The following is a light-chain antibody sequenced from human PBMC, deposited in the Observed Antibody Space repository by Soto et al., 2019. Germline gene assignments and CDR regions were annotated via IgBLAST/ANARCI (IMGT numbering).Light chain of an antibody. J-gene: IGLJ3*02. Sequence: QSALTQPPSASGSPGQSVTISCTGTSSDVGGYDYVSWYQQHPGKAPKLMIYEVTKRPSGVPDRFSGSKSGNTASLTVSGLQAEDEADYYCQAYDYSLSGSVFGGGTKLTVL. CDR3: QAYDYSLSGSV. CDR2: EVT. V-gene: IGLV2-8*01. CDR1: SSDVGGYDY.